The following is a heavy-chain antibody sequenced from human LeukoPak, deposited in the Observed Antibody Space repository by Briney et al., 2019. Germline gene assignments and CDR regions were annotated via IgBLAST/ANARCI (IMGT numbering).Heavy chain of an antibody. Sequence: RSSETLSLTCTVSGGSISSSSYYWGWIRQPPGKGLEWIGSIYYSGSTYYNPSLKSRVTISVDTSKNQFSLKLSSVTAADTAVYYCARVPAAGPLFDYWGQGTLVTVSS. CDR2: IYYSGST. J-gene: IGHJ4*02. CDR3: ARVPAAGPLFDY. CDR1: GGSISSSSYY. V-gene: IGHV4-39*07. D-gene: IGHD6-13*01.